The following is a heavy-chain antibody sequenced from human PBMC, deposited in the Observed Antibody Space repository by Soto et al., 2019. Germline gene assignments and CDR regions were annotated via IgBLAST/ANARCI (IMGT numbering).Heavy chain of an antibody. CDR3: ARERVLSSIPLRYFDL. D-gene: IGHD2-21*02. V-gene: IGHV3-23*01. CDR2: SSSDGGRT. CDR1: GFRFSRYA. J-gene: IGHJ2*01. Sequence: EERLSESGGGLIQPGGALRLACAAAGFRFSRYALSWVRQAPGKGLEWVSESSSDGGRTSYPDSVRGRFIISRDRSKETLYLQMNTVRLEDTAVYFCARERVLSSIPLRYFDLWGRGTLVTVSS.